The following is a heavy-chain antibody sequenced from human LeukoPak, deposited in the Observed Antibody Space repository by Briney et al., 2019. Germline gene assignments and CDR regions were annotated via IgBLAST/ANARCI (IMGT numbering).Heavy chain of an antibody. CDR3: ARADTFINTYYDFWSGLAFDI. Sequence: GGSLRLSCAASGFTFSSYSMNWVRQAPGKGLEWVANIKQDGSEKYYVDSVKGRFTISRDNAKNSLYLQMNSLRAEDTAVYYCARADTFINTYYDFWSGLAFDIWGQGTMVTVSS. D-gene: IGHD3-3*01. CDR2: IKQDGSEK. J-gene: IGHJ3*02. V-gene: IGHV3-7*01. CDR1: GFTFSSYS.